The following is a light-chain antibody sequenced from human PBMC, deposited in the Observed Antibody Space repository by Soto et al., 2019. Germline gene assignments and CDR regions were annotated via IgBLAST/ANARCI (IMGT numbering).Light chain of an antibody. V-gene: IGKV3-15*01. CDR2: GAS. J-gene: IGKJ2*03. CDR1: QSVSSN. CDR3: QQYNNLR. Sequence: EIVMTQSPATLSVSPGERATLSCRASQSVSSNLAWYQQKPGQAPRLLIYGASTRATGIPARFSGSGSGTVFTLTLSRLQSEDFAVYYRQQYNNLRFGQGTKLEIK.